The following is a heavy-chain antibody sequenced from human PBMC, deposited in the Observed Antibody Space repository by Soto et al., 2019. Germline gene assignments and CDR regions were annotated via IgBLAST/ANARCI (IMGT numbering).Heavy chain of an antibody. CDR3: ARFDGASRGY. Sequence: EVQMVESGGGLVQPGGSLRLSCAVSGFSFSNYELNWVRQAPGKGLEWISYINTGGTAIYYADSVKGRFTISRDNAKNSLYLQMNSLRVEDTAVYYCARFDGASRGYWVQGTLVTVSS. CDR2: INTGGTAI. J-gene: IGHJ4*02. V-gene: IGHV3-48*03. CDR1: GFSFSNYE. D-gene: IGHD3-10*01.